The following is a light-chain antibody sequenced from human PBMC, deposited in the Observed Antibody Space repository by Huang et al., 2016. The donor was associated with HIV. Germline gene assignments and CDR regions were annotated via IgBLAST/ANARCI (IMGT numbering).Light chain of an antibody. J-gene: IGKJ3*01. CDR1: QGISSY. CDR3: QQLNSYL. CDR2: AAS. V-gene: IGKV1-9*01. Sequence: IQLTQSPSSLSASVGDRVTITCRASQGISSYLAWYQQKPGKAPKLLIYAASTLQSGVPSRFSGSGYGTDFTLTINSLQPKDFATYYCQQLNSYLFGPGTKVDIK.